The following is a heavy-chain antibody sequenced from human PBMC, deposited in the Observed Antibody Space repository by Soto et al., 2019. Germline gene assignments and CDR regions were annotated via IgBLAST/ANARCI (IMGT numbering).Heavy chain of an antibody. CDR1: GFTVSSNY. D-gene: IGHD2-21*02. CDR2: IYSGGST. CDR3: ASTRYCGGDCYLYGMDV. J-gene: IGHJ6*02. V-gene: IGHV3-53*01. Sequence: GGSLRLSCAASGFTVSSNYMSWVRQAPGKGLEWVSVIYSGGSTYYADSVKGRFTISRDNSKNTLYLQMNSLRAEDTAVYYCASTRYCGGDCYLYGMDVWGQGTTVTVSS.